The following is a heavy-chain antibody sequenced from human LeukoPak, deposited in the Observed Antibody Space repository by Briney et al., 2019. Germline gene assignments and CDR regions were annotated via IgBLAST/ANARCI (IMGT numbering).Heavy chain of an antibody. D-gene: IGHD5-18*01. V-gene: IGHV4-34*01. J-gene: IGHJ4*02. Sequence: SETLSLTCAVYGGSFSGYYWSWIRQPPGKGLEWIGEINHSGSTNYNPSLKSRVTISVDTSKNQFSLKLSSVTAADTAVYYCASLLVDAAMAPRDYWGQGTLVTVSS. CDR3: ASLLVDAAMAPRDY. CDR1: GGSFSGYY. CDR2: INHSGST.